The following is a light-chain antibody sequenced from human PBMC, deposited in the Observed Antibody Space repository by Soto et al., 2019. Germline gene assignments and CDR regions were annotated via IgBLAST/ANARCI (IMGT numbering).Light chain of an antibody. CDR1: QSVSDNQ. Sequence: ITLTQSPGTLSLSPGERATLSCRASQSVSDNQLAWYQQKPGQPPRLLIYGASNRAAGIPDRFSGSGSGAGFTLTISRLETEDFAVYYCQQYGNSPRTFGQGTKVEIK. V-gene: IGKV3-20*01. J-gene: IGKJ1*01. CDR3: QQYGNSPRT. CDR2: GAS.